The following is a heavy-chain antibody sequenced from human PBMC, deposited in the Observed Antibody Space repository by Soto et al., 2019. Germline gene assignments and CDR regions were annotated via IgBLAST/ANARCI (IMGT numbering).Heavy chain of an antibody. CDR3: GKYPHSGSYGFFYL. D-gene: IGHD6-19*01. Sequence: EVQLVESGGGLVQPGRSLRLSCAASGFTFDDSAMHWVRQAPGKGLEWVAGISWNSGSRGYADSVKGRIPNSRDNAKSSLYLQMDSLSAEDAALYYCGKYPHSGSYGFFYLCGHGTLVTPSS. V-gene: IGHV3-9*01. J-gene: IGHJ5*02. CDR1: GFTFDDSA. CDR2: ISWNSGSR.